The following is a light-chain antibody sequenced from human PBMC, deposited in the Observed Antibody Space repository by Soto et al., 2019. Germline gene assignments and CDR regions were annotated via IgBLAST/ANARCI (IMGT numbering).Light chain of an antibody. V-gene: IGLV1-40*01. J-gene: IGLJ1*01. CDR2: GDI. CDR3: QSYDSSLFYV. Sequence: QLVLTQPPSVSGAPGQRVTISCTGSRSNIGADYDVHWYKQLPGTAPKLLIYGDINRPSGVPDRFTGSKSGTSASLAITGLQAEDEAVYYCQSYDSSLFYVFGTGTKLTVL. CDR1: RSNIGADYD.